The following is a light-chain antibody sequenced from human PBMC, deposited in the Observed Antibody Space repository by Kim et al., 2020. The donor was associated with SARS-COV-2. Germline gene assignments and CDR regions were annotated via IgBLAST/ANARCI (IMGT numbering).Light chain of an antibody. CDR1: QSVTSN. CDR3: QQYNNWPIT. Sequence: EIVMTQSPVTLYVSPGERATLSCRASQSVTSNLAWYQHKPGQPPRLLIYVASTRATGVPDRFSGSGSGTEFTLTISSLQSEDFALYYCQQYNNWPITFGQGTRLEIK. CDR2: VAS. V-gene: IGKV3-15*01. J-gene: IGKJ5*01.